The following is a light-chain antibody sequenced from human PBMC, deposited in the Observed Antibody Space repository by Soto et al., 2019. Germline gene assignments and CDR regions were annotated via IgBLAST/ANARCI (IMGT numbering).Light chain of an antibody. CDR1: QDIANF. V-gene: IGKV1-27*01. J-gene: IGKJ4*01. CDR3: QKCKVAPFT. Sequence: DIQMTQSPSSLSSFVGDRVTITCRASQDIANFLAWYQQKTGKVPKILIYAASTLQSGVPCRFSGSGSGTDFNLTISRLQPEDVATYYCQKCKVAPFTCGGGTKVDIK. CDR2: AAS.